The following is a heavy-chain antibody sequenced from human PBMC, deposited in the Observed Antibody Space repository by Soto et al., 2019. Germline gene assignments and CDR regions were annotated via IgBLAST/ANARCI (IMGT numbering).Heavy chain of an antibody. D-gene: IGHD2-21*02. J-gene: IGHJ4*02. Sequence: GDSLRLSCAASGITFSRFVMNWFRQGPVKGLEWVAFISSGSHYKHYSDSLQGRFNVTKNNAKNSLFLQMYSLRAEDTADYFGARVLAAAPSDYSWGQGTLVTVSS. CDR3: ARVLAAAPSDYS. V-gene: IGHV3-21*01. CDR1: GITFSRFV. CDR2: ISSGSHYK.